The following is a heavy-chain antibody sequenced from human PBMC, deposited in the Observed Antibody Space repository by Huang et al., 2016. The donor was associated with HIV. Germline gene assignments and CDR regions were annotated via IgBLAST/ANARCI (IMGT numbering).Heavy chain of an antibody. Sequence: VQLVQSGAEVKKPGESLKISCKGSGYSFSSYWIAWVRTMHGKGLAWTGSILADVSETTYSPSFEGQVTSPAGKSTGTAYLQWSSLKASDTAMYYCARRFSSSSGYFDYWGQGSLVTVSS. D-gene: IGHD6-6*01. CDR3: ARRFSSSSGYFDY. CDR2: ILADVSET. V-gene: IGHV5-51*01. J-gene: IGHJ4*02. CDR1: GYSFSSYW.